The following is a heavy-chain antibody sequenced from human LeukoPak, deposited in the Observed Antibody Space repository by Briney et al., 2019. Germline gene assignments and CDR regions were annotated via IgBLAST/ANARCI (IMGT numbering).Heavy chain of an antibody. V-gene: IGHV3-21*01. CDR3: ARDLRRDYDILTGYFGWFDP. J-gene: IGHJ5*02. CDR2: ISSGDSYI. CDR1: GFTFSSYT. Sequence: GSLRLSCAASGFTFSSYTMNWVRQAPGKGLEWVSSISSGDSYIYYADSVKGRFTISRDNAENSLSLQMNSLRAEDTALYYCARDLRRDYDILTGYFGWFDPWGQGTLVTVSS. D-gene: IGHD3-9*01.